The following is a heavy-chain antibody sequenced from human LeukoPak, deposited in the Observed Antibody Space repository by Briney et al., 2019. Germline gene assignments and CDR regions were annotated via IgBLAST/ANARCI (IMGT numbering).Heavy chain of an antibody. D-gene: IGHD2-8*01. CDR2: IYYSGST. J-gene: IGHJ3*02. CDR1: GGSISSYY. V-gene: IGHV4-59*08. CDR3: ARLTLRDTSVYAFDI. Sequence: ASETLSLTCTVSGGSISSYYWSWIRQPPGKGLEWIGYIYYSGSTNYNPSLKSRVTISVDTSKNQFSLKLSSVTAADTAVYYCARLTLRDTSVYAFDIWGQGTMVTVSS.